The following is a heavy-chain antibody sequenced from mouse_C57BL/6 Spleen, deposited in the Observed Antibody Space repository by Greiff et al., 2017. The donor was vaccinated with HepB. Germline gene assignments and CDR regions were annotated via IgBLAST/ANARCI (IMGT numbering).Heavy chain of an antibody. Sequence: VQLKQPGAELVKPGASVKLSCKASGYTFTSYWMHWVKQRPGQGLEWIGMIHPNSGSTNYNEKFKSKATLTVDKSSSTAYMQLSSLTSEDSAVYYCARRTTVVASFDYWGQGTTLTVSS. D-gene: IGHD1-1*01. V-gene: IGHV1-64*01. J-gene: IGHJ2*01. CDR1: GYTFTSYW. CDR2: IHPNSGST. CDR3: ARRTTVVASFDY.